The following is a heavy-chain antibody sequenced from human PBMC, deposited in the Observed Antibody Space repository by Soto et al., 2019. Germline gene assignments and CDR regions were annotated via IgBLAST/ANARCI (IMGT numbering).Heavy chain of an antibody. CDR3: ARVPHDYGDYGSYYYYYMDV. CDR1: GYSCTSYW. V-gene: IGHV5-51*01. CDR2: IYPGDSDT. J-gene: IGHJ6*03. Sequence: GESLKISCKGSGYSCTSYWIGWVRQMPGKGLEWMGIIYPGDSDTRYSPSFQGQVTISADKSISTAYLQWSSLKASDTAMYYCARVPHDYGDYGSYYYYYMDVWGKGTTVTVSS. D-gene: IGHD4-17*01.